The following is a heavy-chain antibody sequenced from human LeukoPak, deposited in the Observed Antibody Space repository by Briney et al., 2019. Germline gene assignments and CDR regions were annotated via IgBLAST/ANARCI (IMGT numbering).Heavy chain of an antibody. CDR1: GFTVSSTY. CDR2: INGGEGP. J-gene: IGHJ4*02. Sequence: PGGSLRLSCAASGFTVSSTYMSWVRQAPGKGLEWVSLINGGEGPYYADSVKGRFTTSTDNSKNTLSLQMTSLRAEDTAMYYCARGDGYNFFDCWGQGVLVTVSS. CDR3: ARGDGYNFFDC. D-gene: IGHD5-24*01. V-gene: IGHV3-53*01.